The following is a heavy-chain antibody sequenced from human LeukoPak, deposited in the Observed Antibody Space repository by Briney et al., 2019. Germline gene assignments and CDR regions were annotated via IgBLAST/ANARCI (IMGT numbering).Heavy chain of an antibody. Sequence: SETLSLTCTVSDGSISSNSHYWGWIRQPPGKGLEWIGGVYSIGSTYYNPSLKSRVTISVDTSKNHFSLRLTSVTAADTAVYYCATTTGEAYEYDSSGYYKSAFDIWGQGTMVTVSS. CDR1: DGSISSNSHY. CDR2: VYSIGST. J-gene: IGHJ3*02. D-gene: IGHD3-22*01. CDR3: ATTTGEAYEYDSSGYYKSAFDI. V-gene: IGHV4-39*02.